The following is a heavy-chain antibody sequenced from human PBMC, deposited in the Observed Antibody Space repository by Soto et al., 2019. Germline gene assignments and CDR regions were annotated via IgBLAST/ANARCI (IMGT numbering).Heavy chain of an antibody. CDR3: TRGDF. CDR2: ISYTGST. J-gene: IGHJ4*02. CDR1: GESITSVGYY. Sequence: QVQLQESGPGLVKPSQTLSLTCSVSGESITSVGYYWTWVRQPPGKGLEWIGFISYTGSTFYNSSLTSRVTISRHTSQNQFSLDLKSVTVADTAVYYCTRGDFWGQGVLVTVSS. V-gene: IGHV4-31*03.